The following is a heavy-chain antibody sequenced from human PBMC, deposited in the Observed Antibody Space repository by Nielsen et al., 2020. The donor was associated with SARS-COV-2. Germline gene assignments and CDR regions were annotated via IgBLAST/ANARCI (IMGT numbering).Heavy chain of an antibody. V-gene: IGHV3-33*08. J-gene: IGHJ4*02. Sequence: GESLKISCAASGFTFSSYEMNWVRQAPGKGLEWVAVIWYDGSNKYYADSVKGRFTISRDNSKNTLYLQMNSLRAEDTAVYYCARDRGGCSGGSCYRDYWGQGTLVTVSS. CDR2: IWYDGSNK. CDR1: GFTFSSYE. D-gene: IGHD2-15*01. CDR3: ARDRGGCSGGSCYRDY.